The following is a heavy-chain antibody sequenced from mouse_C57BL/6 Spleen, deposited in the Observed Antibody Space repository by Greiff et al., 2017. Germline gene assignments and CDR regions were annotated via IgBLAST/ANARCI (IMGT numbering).Heavy chain of an antibody. CDR3: ATYDYVDY. J-gene: IGHJ2*01. CDR2: ISSGSSTI. CDR1: GFTFSDYG. Sequence: EVKLEESGGGLVKPGGSLKLSCAASGFTFSDYGMHWVRQAPEKGLEWVAYISSGSSTIYYADTVKGRFTISRDNAKNTLFLQMTSLRSEDTAMYYCATYDYVDYWGQGTTLTVSS. D-gene: IGHD2-3*01. V-gene: IGHV5-17*01.